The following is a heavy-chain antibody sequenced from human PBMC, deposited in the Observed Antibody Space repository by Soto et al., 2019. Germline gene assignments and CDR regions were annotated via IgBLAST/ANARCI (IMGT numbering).Heavy chain of an antibody. D-gene: IGHD3-3*01. V-gene: IGHV4-39*01. CDR1: GGSISSSSYY. Sequence: PSETLSLTCTVSGGSISSSSYYWGWIRQPPGKGLEWIGSIYYSGSTYYNPSLKSRVTISVDTSKNQFSLKLSSVTAADTAVYYCARHEDYDFWSGYFYYYYGMDVWGQGTTVTVSS. CDR2: IYYSGST. CDR3: ARHEDYDFWSGYFYYYYGMDV. J-gene: IGHJ6*02.